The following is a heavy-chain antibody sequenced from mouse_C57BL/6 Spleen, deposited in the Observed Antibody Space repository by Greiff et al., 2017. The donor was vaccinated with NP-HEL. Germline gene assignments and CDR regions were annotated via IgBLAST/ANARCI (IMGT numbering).Heavy chain of an antibody. V-gene: IGHV3-1*01. CDR2: ISYSGST. CDR3: ARGSAWFAY. Sequence: EVQLQQSGPGMVKPSQSLSLTCTVTGYSITSGYDWHWIRHFPGNKLEWMGYISYSGSTNYNPSLKSRISITHDTSKNHFFLKLNSVTTEDTATYYCARGSAWFAYWGQGTLVTVSA. J-gene: IGHJ3*01. CDR1: GYSITSGYD.